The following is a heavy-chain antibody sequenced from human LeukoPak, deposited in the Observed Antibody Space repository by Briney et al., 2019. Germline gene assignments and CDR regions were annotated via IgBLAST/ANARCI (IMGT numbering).Heavy chain of an antibody. J-gene: IGHJ4*02. CDR2: ISGDGSST. Sequence: PGGSLRLSCAASGFTFDDYGMHWVRQTPGKGLEWVSLISGDGSSTYYADSVKGRFTISRDNSKNSLYLQMNSLRTEDTALYYCAIDIGRYSPYYFDYWGQGTLVTVPS. D-gene: IGHD2-15*01. V-gene: IGHV3-43*02. CDR3: AIDIGRYSPYYFDY. CDR1: GFTFDDYG.